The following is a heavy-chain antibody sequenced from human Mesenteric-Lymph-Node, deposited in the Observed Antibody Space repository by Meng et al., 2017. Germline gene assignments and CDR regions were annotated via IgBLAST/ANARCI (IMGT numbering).Heavy chain of an antibody. V-gene: IGHV3-7*01. Sequence: GESLKISCATSGFTFSSYAMGWVRQAPGKGLEWVANIKQDGSEKYYVDSVKGRFTISRDNAKNSLHLQMNSLRAEDTAVYYCARDESWFGELRFDPWGQGTLVTVSS. CDR2: IKQDGSEK. J-gene: IGHJ5*02. CDR1: GFTFSSYA. D-gene: IGHD3-10*01. CDR3: ARDESWFGELRFDP.